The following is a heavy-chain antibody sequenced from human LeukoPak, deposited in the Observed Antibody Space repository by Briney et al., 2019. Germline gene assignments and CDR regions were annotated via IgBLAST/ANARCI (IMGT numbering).Heavy chain of an antibody. J-gene: IGHJ5*02. Sequence: PSETLSLTCAVYGGSFSGYYWSWLRQPPGKGLEWIGEINHSGSTNYNPSLKSRVTISVDTSKNQFSLKLSSVTAADTAVYYCARGYSATPYNWFDPWGQGTLVTVSS. CDR1: GGSFSGYY. V-gene: IGHV4-34*01. CDR2: INHSGST. CDR3: ARGYSATPYNWFDP. D-gene: IGHD1-26*01.